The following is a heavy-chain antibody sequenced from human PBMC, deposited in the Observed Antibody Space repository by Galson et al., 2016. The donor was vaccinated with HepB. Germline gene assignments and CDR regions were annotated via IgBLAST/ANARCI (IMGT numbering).Heavy chain of an antibody. CDR3: AGAADGRGEYCSGGSCFDY. CDR2: IYYSGST. V-gene: IGHV4-39*01. D-gene: IGHD2-15*01. Sequence: SETLSLTCTVSGGSISSSGYYWGWIRQPPGKGLEWIGSIYYSGSTYYNPSLKSRVTISVDTSKNQFSLKLSSVTAADTAVYYCAGAADGRGEYCSGGSCFDYWGQGTLVTVSS. CDR1: GGSISSSGYY. J-gene: IGHJ4*02.